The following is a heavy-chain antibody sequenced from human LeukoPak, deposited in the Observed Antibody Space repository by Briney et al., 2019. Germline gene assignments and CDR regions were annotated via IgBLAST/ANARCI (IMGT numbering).Heavy chain of an antibody. J-gene: IGHJ5*02. D-gene: IGHD6-19*01. CDR2: IYPSGST. CDR1: GASISSGNYY. Sequence: SETLSLTCTVSGASISSGNYYWSWLRQPAGKGLEWIGRIYPSGSTNYNPSLKSRVTISVDTSKNQFSLKLSSVTAADTAVYYCARHLPGWFPWGQGTLVTVSS. CDR3: ARHLPGWFP. V-gene: IGHV4-61*02.